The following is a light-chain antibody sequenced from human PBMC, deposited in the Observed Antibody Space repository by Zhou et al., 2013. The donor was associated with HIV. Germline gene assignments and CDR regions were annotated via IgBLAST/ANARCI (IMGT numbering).Light chain of an antibody. J-gene: IGKJ4*01. V-gene: IGKV1-8*01. CDR2: GAS. CDR3: QQYYNYPSLT. CDR1: QDISTY. Sequence: IRMTQSPSSLSASTGDRVTITCRASQDISTYLAWYQQIPGKAPKLLIYGASTLQSGVPSRFSGSGSGTDFTLTISCLQSEDFASYYCQQYYNYPSLTFGGGTRVQI.